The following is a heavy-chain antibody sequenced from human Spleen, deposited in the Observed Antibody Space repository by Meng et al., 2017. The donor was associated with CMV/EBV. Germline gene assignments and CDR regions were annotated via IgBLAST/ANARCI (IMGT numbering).Heavy chain of an antibody. Sequence: GESLKISCAASGFTFDDYGMSWVRQGPGKGLEWVSGINWNGGNTGYADSVKCRFTISRDNAKNSLYLQMNSLRAEDTALYHCARDRAVVRGVTSDYWGQGTLVTVSS. J-gene: IGHJ4*02. CDR2: INWNGGNT. CDR1: GFTFDDYG. D-gene: IGHD3-10*01. CDR3: ARDRAVVRGVTSDY. V-gene: IGHV3-20*01.